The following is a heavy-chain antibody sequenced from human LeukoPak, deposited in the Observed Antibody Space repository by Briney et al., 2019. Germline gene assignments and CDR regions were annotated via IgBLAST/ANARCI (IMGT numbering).Heavy chain of an antibody. J-gene: IGHJ4*02. V-gene: IGHV3-64*02. Sequence: GGSLRLAXAASGFTFSTFAMQWVRQAPGKGLEYVSGISRNGGSTYYADSVKGRFTISRDNSKNTLYLQMGSLRAEDMAVYYCARQAAGVVYWGQGTLVTVYS. CDR3: ARQAAGVVY. D-gene: IGHD6-13*01. CDR2: ISRNGGST. CDR1: GFTFSTFA.